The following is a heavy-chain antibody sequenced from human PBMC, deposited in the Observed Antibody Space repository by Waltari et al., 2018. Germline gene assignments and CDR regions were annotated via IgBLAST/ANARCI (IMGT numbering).Heavy chain of an antibody. D-gene: IGHD3-22*01. CDR2: INNDGTTT. CDR3: VRIYFESSGHKLS. Sequence: EVQLVESGGGLVQPGGSLRLSGPASGFTFSRSGMHWARQAPGKGLVWVSLINNDGTTTIYADSVKGRFTISRDNAENTLYLQMNSLRAEDTAVYYCVRIYFESSGHKLSWGQGTLVTVSS. J-gene: IGHJ5*02. V-gene: IGHV3-74*01. CDR1: GFTFSRSG.